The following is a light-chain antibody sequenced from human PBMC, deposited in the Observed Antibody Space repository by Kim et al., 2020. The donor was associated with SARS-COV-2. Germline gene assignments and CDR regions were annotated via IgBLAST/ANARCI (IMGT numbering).Light chain of an antibody. V-gene: IGKV1-17*01. CDR1: QDIKND. CDR3: RQHRNYPIT. J-gene: IGKJ5*01. CDR2: GAS. Sequence: ASVGDRVTSTCRASQDIKNDLGWYQQSPGRAPKRLIYGASNLQSGVPSRFSGSGSETEFTLTINSLQPEDFATYFCRQHRNYPITFGQGTRLEIK.